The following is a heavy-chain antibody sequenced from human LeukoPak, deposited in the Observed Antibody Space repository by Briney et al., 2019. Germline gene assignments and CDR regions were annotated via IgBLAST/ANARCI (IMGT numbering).Heavy chain of an antibody. D-gene: IGHD3-22*01. Sequence: PGGSLRLSCSASGFTFSTYWMSWVRQAPGKGLEWVANMKRDGSEIYYVDSVRGRFTISRDNARNSLYLQMNNLRAEDTAVYYCAKEHYYDSSGYPEYFQHWGQGTLVTVSS. CDR2: MKRDGSEI. CDR1: GFTFSTYW. V-gene: IGHV3-7*01. J-gene: IGHJ1*01. CDR3: AKEHYYDSSGYPEYFQH.